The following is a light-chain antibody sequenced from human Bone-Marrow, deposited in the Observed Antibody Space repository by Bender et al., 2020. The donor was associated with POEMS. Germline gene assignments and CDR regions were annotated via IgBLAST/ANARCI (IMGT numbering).Light chain of an antibody. V-gene: IGLV2-14*02. Sequence: QSALTQPASVSGSPGQSITISCTGTSSDVGSYNLVSWYQQHPGKAPKLMIYEVSNRPSGVSNRFSGSKSGSTASLTISGLQAEDEADYYCSSYTSSSTVVFGGGTKLTVL. CDR3: SSYTSSSTVV. J-gene: IGLJ2*01. CDR2: EVS. CDR1: SSDVGSYNL.